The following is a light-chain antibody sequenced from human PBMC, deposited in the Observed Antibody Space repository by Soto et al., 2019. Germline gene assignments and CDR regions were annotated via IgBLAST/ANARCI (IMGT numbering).Light chain of an antibody. CDR1: QSVSSSY. CDR3: QQYGSSLWT. V-gene: IGKV3-20*01. Sequence: EIVLTQSPGTLSLSPGERATLSCRASQSVSSSYLAWYQQKPGQAPRLLIYGASSSATGIPDRFSGSGSGTDFTLTISRLEPGDFAVYYCQQYGSSLWTFGQGTKVEIK. J-gene: IGKJ1*01. CDR2: GAS.